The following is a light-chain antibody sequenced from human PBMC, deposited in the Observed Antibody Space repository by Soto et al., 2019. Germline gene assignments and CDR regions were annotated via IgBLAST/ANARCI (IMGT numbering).Light chain of an antibody. CDR3: VQIAHFPRS. J-gene: IGKJ1*01. Sequence: DVVMHQTPLSSPVTLAQPASISCRSSQSLLYSDGNIYLSFLQQRPDQPPRLLIPQLSDRFSGVPDRLSGSGAGTNFTLKIIRVEAEDGRFYYSVQIAHFPRSFGKETNVEIK. CDR1: QSLLYSDGNIY. CDR2: QLS. V-gene: IGKV2-24*01.